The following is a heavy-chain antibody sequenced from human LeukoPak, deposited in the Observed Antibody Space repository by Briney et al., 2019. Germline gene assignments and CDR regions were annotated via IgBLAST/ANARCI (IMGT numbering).Heavy chain of an antibody. J-gene: IGHJ4*02. Sequence: QPGGSLRLSCAASGFTFSNYAMSWVRQAPGKGLEWVPAISGSGGSTYYADSVKGRFTIARDNSKNTLYLQMNSLRAEHTALYYCAKGLPYSGSWYFPDYGGQGTLVTVSS. CDR1: GFTFSNYA. CDR2: ISGSGGST. CDR3: AKGLPYSGSWYFPDY. D-gene: IGHD6-19*01. V-gene: IGHV3-23*01.